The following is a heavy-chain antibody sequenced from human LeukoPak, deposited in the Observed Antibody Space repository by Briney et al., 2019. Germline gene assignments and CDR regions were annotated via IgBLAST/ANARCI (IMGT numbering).Heavy chain of an antibody. Sequence: ASVKVSCKASGYTFTSYGISWVRQAPGQGLEWTGGISIYDGKTLYAQKFQGRVTMTTDTSTSTAYMELRSLRSDDTAVYYCARGVRENRSWYTVHFDYWGQGTLVTVSS. CDR3: ARGVRENRSWYTVHFDY. J-gene: IGHJ4*02. CDR2: ISIYDGKT. V-gene: IGHV1-18*01. D-gene: IGHD2-2*02. CDR1: GYTFTSYG.